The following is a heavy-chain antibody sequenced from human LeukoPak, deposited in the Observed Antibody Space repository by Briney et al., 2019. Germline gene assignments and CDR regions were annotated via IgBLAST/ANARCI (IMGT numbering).Heavy chain of an antibody. D-gene: IGHD6-13*01. J-gene: IGHJ4*02. CDR3: ARLGIVPAGIDY. CDR2: INPNSGGT. CDR1: GYTFSGYY. V-gene: IGHV1-2*02. Sequence: GASVKVSCKASGYTFSGYYIHWVRQAPGQGLEWMGWINPNSGGTNYAQKFQGRVTMTRDTSITTAYMELGRLRYDDTALYYCARLGIVPAGIDYWGQGTLLTVSS.